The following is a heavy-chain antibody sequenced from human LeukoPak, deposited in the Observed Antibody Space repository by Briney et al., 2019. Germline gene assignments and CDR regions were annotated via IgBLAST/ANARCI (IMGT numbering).Heavy chain of an antibody. V-gene: IGHV1-24*01. Sequence: ASVKVSCKVSGYTLTELSMHWVRQAPGKGLEWMGGFDPEDGETIYAQKLQGRVTMTTDTSTSTAYMELRSLRSDDTAVYYCARGAVQVWYDYWGQGTLVTVSS. CDR1: GYTLTELS. CDR3: ARGAVQVWYDY. D-gene: IGHD5-18*01. CDR2: FDPEDGET. J-gene: IGHJ4*02.